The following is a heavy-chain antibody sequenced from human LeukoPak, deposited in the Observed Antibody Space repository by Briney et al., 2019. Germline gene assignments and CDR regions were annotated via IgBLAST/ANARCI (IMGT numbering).Heavy chain of an antibody. D-gene: IGHD3-9*01. Sequence: PGGSLRLSCAASGFTFSSYSMNWVRQAPGKGLEWVSSISSSSSYIYYADSVKGRFTISRDNAKNSLYLQMNSLRAEDTAVYYCARDSPILTGYPAFYYYYYMDVWGKGTTVTVSS. V-gene: IGHV3-21*01. CDR1: GFTFSSYS. CDR3: ARDSPILTGYPAFYYYYYMDV. J-gene: IGHJ6*03. CDR2: ISSSSSYI.